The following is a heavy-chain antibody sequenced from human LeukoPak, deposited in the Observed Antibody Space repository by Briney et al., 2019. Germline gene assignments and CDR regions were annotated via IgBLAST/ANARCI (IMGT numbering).Heavy chain of an antibody. J-gene: IGHJ4*02. CDR2: IKQDGSEK. CDR1: KFNFNSYG. Sequence: GGSLRLSCTTSKFNFNSYGMTWVRQAPGMGLEWVANIKQDGSEKSYVESVKGRFTISRDNAKNSLYLQMNSLRAEDTAVYYCALDYDTSGYSHWGQGALVTVSS. CDR3: ALDYDTSGYSH. V-gene: IGHV3-7*01. D-gene: IGHD3-22*01.